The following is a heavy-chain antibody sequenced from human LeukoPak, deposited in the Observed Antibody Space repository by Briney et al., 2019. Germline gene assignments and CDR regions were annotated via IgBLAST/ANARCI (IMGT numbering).Heavy chain of an antibody. Sequence: SVKVSCKASGGTFSSYAISWVRQAPGQGLGWVGRIIPIFGTANYAQKFQGRVTITTDESTSTAYMELSSLRSEDTAVYYCARSDNDAFDIWGQGTMVTVSS. D-gene: IGHD2-21*01. CDR1: GGTFSSYA. CDR2: IIPIFGTA. CDR3: ARSDNDAFDI. V-gene: IGHV1-69*05. J-gene: IGHJ3*02.